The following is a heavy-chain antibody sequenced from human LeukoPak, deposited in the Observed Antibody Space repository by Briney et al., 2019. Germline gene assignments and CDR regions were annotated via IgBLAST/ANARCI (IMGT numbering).Heavy chain of an antibody. J-gene: IGHJ6*02. V-gene: IGHV4-34*01. Sequence: SETLSLTCAVYGGSFSGYYWSWIRQPPGKGLEWIGEINHSGSTNYNPSLKSRVTISVDTSMNQFSLKLSSVTAADTAVYYCARGRSSSWYSYYGMDVWGQGTTVTVSS. D-gene: IGHD6-13*01. CDR1: GGSFSGYY. CDR2: INHSGST. CDR3: ARGRSSSWYSYYGMDV.